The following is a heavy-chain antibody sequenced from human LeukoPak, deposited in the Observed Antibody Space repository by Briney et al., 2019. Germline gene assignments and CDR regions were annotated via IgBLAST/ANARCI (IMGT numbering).Heavy chain of an antibody. Sequence: GGSLRLSCATSGFTFSIYAMTWVRQAPGKGLEWVSTLTCSGGSTYYADPVKGRFTISRDNSKNTLSLQINSLRAEDTAVYYCAKESTGTPGNVTWFDTWGQGTLVTVSS. V-gene: IGHV3-23*01. D-gene: IGHD4-17*01. CDR2: LTCSGGST. CDR3: AKESTGTPGNVTWFDT. CDR1: GFTFSIYA. J-gene: IGHJ5*02.